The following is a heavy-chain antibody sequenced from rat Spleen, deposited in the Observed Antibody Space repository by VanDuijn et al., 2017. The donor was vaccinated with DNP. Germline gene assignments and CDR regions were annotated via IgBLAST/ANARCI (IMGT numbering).Heavy chain of an antibody. D-gene: IGHD1-10*01. V-gene: IGHV5-31*01. Sequence: EVQLVESGGDLVQPGRSLKLSCVASGFTFSYYWMAWIRQVPGKGLEWIASITGGSGITSYPDSVKGRFTISRDNSQSSLYLQMNSLKSEDTATYYCAREQHFYFDYWGQGVMVTVSS. J-gene: IGHJ2*01. CDR1: GFTFSYYW. CDR3: AREQHFYFDY. CDR2: ITGGSGIT.